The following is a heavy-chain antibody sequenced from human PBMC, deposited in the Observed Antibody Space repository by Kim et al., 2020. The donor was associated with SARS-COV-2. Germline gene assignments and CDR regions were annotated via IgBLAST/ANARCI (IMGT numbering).Heavy chain of an antibody. V-gene: IGHV1-18*01. CDR1: GYTFTSYG. Sequence: ASVKVSCKASGYTFTSYGISWVRQAPGQGLEWMGWISAYNGNTNYAQKLQGRVTMTTDTSTSTAYMELRSLRSDDTAVYYCARRYDILTDPRPGAWFDPWGQGTLVTVSS. J-gene: IGHJ5*02. CDR3: ARRYDILTDPRPGAWFDP. CDR2: ISAYNGNT. D-gene: IGHD3-9*01.